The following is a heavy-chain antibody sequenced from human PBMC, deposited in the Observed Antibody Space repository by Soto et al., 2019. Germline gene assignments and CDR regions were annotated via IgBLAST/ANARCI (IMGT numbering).Heavy chain of an antibody. CDR2: IYYSGST. V-gene: IGHV4-59*01. J-gene: IGHJ3*02. Sequence: PSETLSLTCSVSGGSISSYYWSWIRQPPGKGLEWIGYIYYSGSTNYNPSLKSRVTISVDTSKNQFSLKLSSVTAADTAVYYCARDNRGAFDIWGQGTMVTVSS. D-gene: IGHD3-10*01. CDR1: GGSISSYY. CDR3: ARDNRGAFDI.